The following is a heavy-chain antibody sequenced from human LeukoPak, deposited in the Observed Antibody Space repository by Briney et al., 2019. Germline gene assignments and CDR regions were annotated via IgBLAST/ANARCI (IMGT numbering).Heavy chain of an antibody. CDR1: GGSFSGYY. CDR3: ARGHYDFWSGRYYYYMDV. Sequence: NPSETLSLTCAVSGGSFSGYYWSWIRQPPGKGLEWIGEIYHSGTTNYNPSLKSRVTISVDTSKNQFSLKLSSVTAADTAVYYCARGHYDFWSGRYYYYMDVRGKGTTVTVSS. V-gene: IGHV4-34*01. J-gene: IGHJ6*03. CDR2: IYHSGTT. D-gene: IGHD3-3*01.